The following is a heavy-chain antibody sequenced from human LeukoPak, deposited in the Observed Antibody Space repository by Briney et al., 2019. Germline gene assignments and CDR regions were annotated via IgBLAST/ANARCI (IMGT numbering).Heavy chain of an antibody. Sequence: GGSLRLSCSASGFTFSSYAMHWVRQAPGKGLESVSAISSNGGSTYYADSVKGRFTISRDNSKNTLYLQMSSLRAEDTAVYYCVKDRKYSSNPPVFDYWGQGTLVTVSS. J-gene: IGHJ4*02. CDR1: GFTFSSYA. D-gene: IGHD6-13*01. V-gene: IGHV3-64D*06. CDR2: ISSNGGST. CDR3: VKDRKYSSNPPVFDY.